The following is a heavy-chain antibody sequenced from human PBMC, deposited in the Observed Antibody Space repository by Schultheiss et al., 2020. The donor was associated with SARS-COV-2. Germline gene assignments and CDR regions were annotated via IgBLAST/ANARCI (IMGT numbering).Heavy chain of an antibody. J-gene: IGHJ4*02. CDR1: GDSVSSDSAA. V-gene: IGHV6-1*01. CDR3: ARFEGSHDYGDYVDY. D-gene: IGHD4-17*01. CDR2: TYYRSKWYT. Sequence: SETLSLTCAISGDSVSSDSAAWSWIRQSPSRGLEWLGRTYYRSKWYTDYAVSVKSRITISPDTSKNQFSLKLSSVTAADTAVYYCARFEGSHDYGDYVDYWGQGTLVTVSS.